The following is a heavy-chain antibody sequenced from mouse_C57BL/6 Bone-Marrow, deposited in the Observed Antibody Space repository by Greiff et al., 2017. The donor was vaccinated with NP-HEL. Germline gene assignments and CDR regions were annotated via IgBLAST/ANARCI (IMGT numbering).Heavy chain of an antibody. J-gene: IGHJ2*01. D-gene: IGHD4-1*01. Sequence: EVQVVESGAELVRPGASVKLSCTASGFNIKDDYMHWVKQRPEQGLEWIGWIDPENGDTEYASKFQGKATITADTSSNTAYLQLSSLTSEDTAVYYCTNWDDYWGQGTTLTVSS. V-gene: IGHV14-4*01. CDR3: TNWDDY. CDR1: GFNIKDDY. CDR2: IDPENGDT.